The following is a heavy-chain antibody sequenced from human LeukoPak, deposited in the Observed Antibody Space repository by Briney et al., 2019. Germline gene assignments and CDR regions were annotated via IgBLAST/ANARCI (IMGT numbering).Heavy chain of an antibody. CDR2: ISAYNGNT. CDR1: GYTFTSYG. D-gene: IGHD5-24*01. J-gene: IGHJ4*02. V-gene: IGHV1-18*01. Sequence: ASVKVSCKASGYTFTSYGISWVRQAPGQGLEWMGWISAYNGNTNYAQKLQGRVTMTTDTSTSTAYMELRSLRSDDTAVYNCARDQEMATIFDYWGQGTLVTVSS. CDR3: ARDQEMATIFDY.